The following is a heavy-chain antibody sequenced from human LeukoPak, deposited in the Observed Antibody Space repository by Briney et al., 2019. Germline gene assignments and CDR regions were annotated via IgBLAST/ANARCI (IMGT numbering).Heavy chain of an antibody. CDR3: ARHPCSGGSCDLEFDY. J-gene: IGHJ4*02. V-gene: IGHV4-39*01. Sequence: ASETLSLTCTVSGGSISSSSYYWGWIRQPPGKGLEWIGSIYYSGSTYSNPSLKSRVTISVDTSKNQFSLRLISLTAADTAVYYCARHPCSGGSCDLEFDYWGQGTLVTVSS. D-gene: IGHD2-15*01. CDR2: IYYSGST. CDR1: GGSISSSSYY.